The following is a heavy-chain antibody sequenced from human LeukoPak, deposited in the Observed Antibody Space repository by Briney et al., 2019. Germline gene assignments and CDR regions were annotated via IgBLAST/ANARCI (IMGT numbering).Heavy chain of an antibody. D-gene: IGHD2-15*01. Sequence: GGSLRLSCAASGFTFSRAWMSWVRQAPGKGLEWVANIKEDGSEDYYADSVKGRFTISRDNARNSLYLQMNSLRAEDTAVYYCARDHSLGYCSSGSCHSDGWGQGTLVTVSS. J-gene: IGHJ4*02. CDR3: ARDHSLGYCSSGSCHSDG. V-gene: IGHV3-7*03. CDR1: GFTFSRAW. CDR2: IKEDGSED.